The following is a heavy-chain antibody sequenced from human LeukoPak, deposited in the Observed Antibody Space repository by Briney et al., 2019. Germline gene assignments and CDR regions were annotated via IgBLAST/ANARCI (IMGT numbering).Heavy chain of an antibody. V-gene: IGHV3-48*03. D-gene: IGHD6-13*01. CDR1: GFTFSSYE. Sequence: GGSLRLSCAASGFTFSSYEMNWVRQAPGKGLEWVSYISSSGSTIYCADSVKGRFTISRDNAKNSLYLQMNSLRAEDTAVYYCATHSSSWTLGMGVWGQGTTVTVSS. J-gene: IGHJ6*02. CDR3: ATHSSSWTLGMGV. CDR2: ISSSGSTI.